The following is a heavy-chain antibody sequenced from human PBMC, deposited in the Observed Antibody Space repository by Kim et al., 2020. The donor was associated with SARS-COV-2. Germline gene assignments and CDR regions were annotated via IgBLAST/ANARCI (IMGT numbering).Heavy chain of an antibody. CDR3: ARELGGMDV. Sequence: GGSLRPSCAASGFTFSSYSMNWVRQAPGKGPEWVSYISSSSTIYYADSVKGRFTISRDNAKNSLYLQMNSLRDEDTAVYYCARELGGMDVWGQGTTVTVSS. J-gene: IGHJ6*02. V-gene: IGHV3-48*02. D-gene: IGHD7-27*01. CDR2: ISSSSTI. CDR1: GFTFSSYS.